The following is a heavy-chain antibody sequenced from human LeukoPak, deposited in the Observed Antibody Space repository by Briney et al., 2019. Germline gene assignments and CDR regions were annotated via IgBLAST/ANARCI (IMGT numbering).Heavy chain of an antibody. CDR1: GYTFTSYY. J-gene: IGHJ5*02. CDR2: INPNSGGT. CDR3: ARGRYCSSTSCYRRWFDP. D-gene: IGHD2-2*02. V-gene: IGHV1-2*02. Sequence: ASVKVSCKASGYTFTSYYMHWVRQAPGQGLEWMGWINPNSGGTNYAQKFQGRVTMTRNTSISTAYMELSSLRSEDTAVYYCARGRYCSSTSCYRRWFDPWGQGTLVTVSS.